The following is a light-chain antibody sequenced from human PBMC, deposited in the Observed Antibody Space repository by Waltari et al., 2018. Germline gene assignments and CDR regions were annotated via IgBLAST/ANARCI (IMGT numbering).Light chain of an antibody. CDR2: AVT. CDR3: CSYAGGRTYVV. J-gene: IGLJ2*01. V-gene: IGLV2-23*02. Sequence: QSALTQAASVSGSLGQSITISCTGTTNDVGAYDLVSWYQQHPGKAPRLIIYAVTERPSEVSNRFAGAKSGNTASLTIAGLQAEYEADYHCCSYAGGRTYVVFGGGTKLTVL. CDR1: TNDVGAYDL.